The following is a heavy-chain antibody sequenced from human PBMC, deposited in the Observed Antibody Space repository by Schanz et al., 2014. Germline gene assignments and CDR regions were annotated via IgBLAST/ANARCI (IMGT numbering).Heavy chain of an antibody. J-gene: IGHJ4*02. CDR1: GFNFSDYA. V-gene: IGHV3-48*01. CDR3: VRDSFFAFDY. CDR2: VSRSTPDI. Sequence: DVQLLESGGGLVPPGGSLRLSCAASGFNFSDYAMCWVRQAPGKGLEWVSYVSRSTPDIYYADSVKGRFTMSRDNAKNSVFLQMNSLRAEDTAVYYCVRDSFFAFDYWGQGTLVTVSS. D-gene: IGHD3-3*01.